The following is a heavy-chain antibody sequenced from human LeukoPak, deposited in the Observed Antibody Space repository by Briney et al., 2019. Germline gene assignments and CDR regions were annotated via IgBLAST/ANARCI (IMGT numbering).Heavy chain of an antibody. D-gene: IGHD3-16*02. V-gene: IGHV4-34*01. CDR3: ARRDYDYVWGSYRAFDI. J-gene: IGHJ3*02. Sequence: SETLSLTCAVYGGSFSGYYWSWIRQPPGKGLEWIGEINHSGSTNYNPSLKSRVTISVDTSKNQFSLKLSSVTAADTAVYCCARRDYDYVWGSYRAFDIWGQGTMVTVSS. CDR2: INHSGST. CDR1: GGSFSGYY.